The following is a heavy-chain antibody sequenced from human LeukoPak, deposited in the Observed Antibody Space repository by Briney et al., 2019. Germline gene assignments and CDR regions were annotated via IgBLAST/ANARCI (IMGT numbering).Heavy chain of an antibody. Sequence: ASVKVSCKASGYTFTSYDSNWVRQANGQGLEGMGWMNPNSANTGYAQKFQGRVTMTRNASISTAYMELSSLRSEDTAVYYCARVHYDSSGYDAFDIWGQGTMVTVSS. CDR2: MNPNSANT. V-gene: IGHV1-8*01. CDR3: ARVHYDSSGYDAFDI. CDR1: GYTFTSYD. D-gene: IGHD3-22*01. J-gene: IGHJ3*02.